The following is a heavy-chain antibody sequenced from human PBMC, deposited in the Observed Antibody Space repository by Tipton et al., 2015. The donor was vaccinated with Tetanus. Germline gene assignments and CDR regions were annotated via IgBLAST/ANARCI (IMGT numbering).Heavy chain of an antibody. CDR2: SWNDGTDK. D-gene: IGHD2-15*01. J-gene: IGHJ4*02. CDR1: GFIFSSYG. Sequence: SLRLSCAASGFIFSSYGIHWVRQAPGKGLEWVAVSWNDGTDKYYADSVKGRFTISSDNSKNTLYLQMNSLRAEDTAVSDCAREADCSGGSSFSGDLDNWGQGTQVTVSS. CDR3: AREADCSGGSSFSGDLDN. V-gene: IGHV3-33*01.